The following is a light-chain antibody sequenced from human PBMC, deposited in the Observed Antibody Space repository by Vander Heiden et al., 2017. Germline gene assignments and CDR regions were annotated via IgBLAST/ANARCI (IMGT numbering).Light chain of an antibody. J-gene: IGKJ4*01. Sequence: DIQLTQSPSFLSASVGDRVTITCRASQGISSYLAWYQQKPGKAPKLLIYAASTLQSGVPSRFSGSGSGTEFTLTISSLQPEDFATYYCQQLKSYPVVFGGGTKVEIK. CDR1: QGISSY. CDR2: AAS. V-gene: IGKV1-9*01. CDR3: QQLKSYPVV.